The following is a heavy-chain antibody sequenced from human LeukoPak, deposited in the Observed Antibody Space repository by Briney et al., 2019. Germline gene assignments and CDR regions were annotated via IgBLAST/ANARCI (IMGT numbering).Heavy chain of an antibody. CDR2: IYTSGST. D-gene: IGHD4-11*01. CDR3: ARDKDYSPDY. V-gene: IGHV4-4*07. CDR1: GGSISSYY. J-gene: IGHJ4*02. Sequence: LETLSLTCTVSGGSISSYYWSWIRQPAGKGREWIGRIYTSGSTNYNPSLKSRVTMSEDTSKNQFSLKLSSVTAADTAVYYCARDKDYSPDYWGQGTLVTVSS.